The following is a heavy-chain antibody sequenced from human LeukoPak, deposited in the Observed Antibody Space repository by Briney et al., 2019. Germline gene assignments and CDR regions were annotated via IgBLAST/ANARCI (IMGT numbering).Heavy chain of an antibody. CDR3: ARDRRIAVAVSGAVTYSYYGMDV. D-gene: IGHD6-13*01. CDR2: IYSGGST. Sequence: SLRLSCAASGFTVSSNYMSWVRQAPGKGLEWVSVIYSGGSTYYADSVKGRFTISRDSSKNTLYLQVNSLRAEDTAVYYCARDRRIAVAVSGAVTYSYYGMDVWGQGTTVTVSS. CDR1: GFTVSSNY. J-gene: IGHJ6*02. V-gene: IGHV3-66*01.